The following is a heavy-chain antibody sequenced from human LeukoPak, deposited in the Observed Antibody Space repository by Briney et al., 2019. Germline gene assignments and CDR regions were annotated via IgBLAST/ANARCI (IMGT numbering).Heavy chain of an antibody. D-gene: IGHD4-23*01. Sequence: PGGSLRLSCAASGFTFSIYAMSWVRQAPGKGLEWVSAISGSGGSTYYADSVKGRFTISRDNSKNTLYLQLNSLRAEDTAVYFCAKVRAYGGNSEMDYWGQGTLVTVSS. CDR1: GFTFSIYA. J-gene: IGHJ4*02. CDR3: AKVRAYGGNSEMDY. V-gene: IGHV3-23*01. CDR2: ISGSGGST.